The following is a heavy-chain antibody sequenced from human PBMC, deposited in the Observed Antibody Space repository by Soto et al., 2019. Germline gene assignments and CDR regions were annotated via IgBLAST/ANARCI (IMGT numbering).Heavy chain of an antibody. Sequence: QITLKESGPTLVKSTQTLTLTCTFSGLSLTTSGVSVGWIRQPPGKALEWLALNYWDDDKPYSPSLKSRLTMANDTSKSQVVLMMTNVDAVDTATYYCAHSLGEGWFDPWGQGTLVTVSS. D-gene: IGHD3-16*01. CDR1: GLSLTTSGVS. V-gene: IGHV2-5*02. CDR2: NYWDDDK. CDR3: AHSLGEGWFDP. J-gene: IGHJ5*02.